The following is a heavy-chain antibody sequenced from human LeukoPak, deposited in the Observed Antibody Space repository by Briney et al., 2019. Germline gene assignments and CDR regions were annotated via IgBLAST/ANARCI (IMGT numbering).Heavy chain of an antibody. CDR1: GGSISSYY. Sequence: SETLSLTCTVSGGSISSYYWSWIRQPPGKGLEWIGYIYYSGSTNYNPSLKSRVTISVDTSKNQFSLKLSSVTAADTAVYYCARHISIITMVRGVKYNWFDPWGQETLVTVSS. D-gene: IGHD3-10*01. CDR2: IYYSGST. J-gene: IGHJ5*02. V-gene: IGHV4-59*08. CDR3: ARHISIITMVRGVKYNWFDP.